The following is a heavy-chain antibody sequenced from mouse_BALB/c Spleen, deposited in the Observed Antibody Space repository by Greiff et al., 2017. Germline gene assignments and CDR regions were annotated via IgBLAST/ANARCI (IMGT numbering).Heavy chain of an antibody. J-gene: IGHJ4*01. D-gene: IGHD2-14*01. CDR2: IDPANGNT. V-gene: IGHV14-3*02. CDR3: AREGYYRYDHAMDY. CDR1: GFNIKDTY. Sequence: EVHLVESGAELVKPGASVKLSCTASGFNIKDTYMHWVKQRPEQGLEWIGRIDPANGNTKYDPKFQGKATITADTSSNTAYLQLSSLTSEDTAVYYCAREGYYRYDHAMDYWGQGTSVTVSS.